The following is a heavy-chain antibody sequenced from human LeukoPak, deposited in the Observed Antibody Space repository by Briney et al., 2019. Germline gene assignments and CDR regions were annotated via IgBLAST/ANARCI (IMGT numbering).Heavy chain of an antibody. V-gene: IGHV4-34*01. CDR1: GDSFSGYY. D-gene: IGHD2-15*01. J-gene: IGHJ1*01. CDR2: IIHNGSR. Sequence: ETLSLTCDVYGDSFSGYYWTWIRQTPEKGLEWIGEIIHNGSRSVNPSLESRVTISVDTSKNQFSLKLTSVTAADTSVYYCVRGFCRGDSCYSAEYFQHWGQGTMVTVSS. CDR3: VRGFCRGDSCYSAEYFQH.